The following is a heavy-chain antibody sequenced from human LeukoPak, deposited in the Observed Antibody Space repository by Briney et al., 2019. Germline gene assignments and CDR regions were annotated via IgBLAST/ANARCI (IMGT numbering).Heavy chain of an antibody. CDR1: GFTFSNYW. J-gene: IGHJ4*02. CDR3: VKDKYPVVVAATLDY. V-gene: IGHV3-7*01. Sequence: GGSLRLSCAASGFTFSNYWMSWVRQAPGKGLEWVANINQDGSGKYYVDSVKGRFAISRDNANNSLYLQMNGLRAEDTAVYYCVKDKYPVVVAATLDYWGQGILVTVSS. CDR2: INQDGSGK. D-gene: IGHD2-15*01.